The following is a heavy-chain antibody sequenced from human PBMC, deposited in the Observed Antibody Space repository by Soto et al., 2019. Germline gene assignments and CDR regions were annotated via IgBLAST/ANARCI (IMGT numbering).Heavy chain of an antibody. CDR3: ANGCGGTCYSRIHY. CDR1: GFTFSSYT. J-gene: IGHJ4*02. D-gene: IGHD2-15*01. CDR2: ISDSGGST. Sequence: EVQLLESGGGLVQPGGSLRLSCAASGFTFSSYTMSWVRQAPGKGLEWVSGISDSGGSTYYADSVKGRFTISRDNPKNTLYLQMNSLRAEDTAVYYCANGCGGTCYSRIHYWGQGTLVTVSS. V-gene: IGHV3-23*01.